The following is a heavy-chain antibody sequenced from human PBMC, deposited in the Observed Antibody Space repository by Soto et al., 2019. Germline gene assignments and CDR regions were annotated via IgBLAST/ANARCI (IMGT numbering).Heavy chain of an antibody. CDR2: IYYTGST. Sequence: SETLSLTCAVSGGSISGRSCYWGWIRQPPGKGLEWIGSIYYTGSTYDNPSLKSRVTISVDASKNQFSLKLSSVTAADTAVYYCARHAEAVVPQDGRFDYWGQGTLVTVSS. CDR3: ARHAEAVVPQDGRFDY. CDR1: GGSISGRSCY. J-gene: IGHJ4*02. V-gene: IGHV4-39*01. D-gene: IGHD2-2*01.